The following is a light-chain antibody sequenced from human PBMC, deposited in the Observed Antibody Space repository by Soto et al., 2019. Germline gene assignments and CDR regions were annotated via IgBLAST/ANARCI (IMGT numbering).Light chain of an antibody. CDR3: HQYGSSPA. Sequence: EIVLTQSPGTLSLSPGERATLSCRASQSVSSSYLAWYQQKPGQAPRLLIYGASSRATGIPDRFSGSGSGTDFTLTISRLEPEDFALYYCHQYGSSPAFGGGTKVEIK. J-gene: IGKJ4*01. CDR2: GAS. CDR1: QSVSSSY. V-gene: IGKV3-20*01.